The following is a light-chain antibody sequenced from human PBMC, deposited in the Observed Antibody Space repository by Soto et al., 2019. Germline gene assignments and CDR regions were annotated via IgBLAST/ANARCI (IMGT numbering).Light chain of an antibody. CDR2: LNNDGSH. Sequence: QSVLTQSPSASASLGASVKLTCTLSSGHSSYAIAWHQQQPEKGPRYLMKLNNDGSHSKGDGIPDRFSGSSSGAERYLTISSLQSEDEADYYCQTWVTGSWVFGGGTQLTVL. CDR1: SGHSSYA. V-gene: IGLV4-69*01. J-gene: IGLJ3*02. CDR3: QTWVTGSWV.